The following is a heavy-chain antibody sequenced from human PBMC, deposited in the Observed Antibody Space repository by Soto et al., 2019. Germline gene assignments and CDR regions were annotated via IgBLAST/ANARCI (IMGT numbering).Heavy chain of an antibody. V-gene: IGHV1-69*01. CDR3: ARTVPFLEWFGLDY. CDR2: IIPIFGTA. J-gene: IGHJ4*02. CDR1: GGTFSSYA. Sequence: QVQLVQSGAEVKKPGSSVKVSCTASGGTFSSYAISWVRQAPGQGLEWMGGIIPIFGTANYAQKFQGRVTITADESTSTAYMELSSLRSEDTAVYYCARTVPFLEWFGLDYWGQGTLVTVSS. D-gene: IGHD3-3*01.